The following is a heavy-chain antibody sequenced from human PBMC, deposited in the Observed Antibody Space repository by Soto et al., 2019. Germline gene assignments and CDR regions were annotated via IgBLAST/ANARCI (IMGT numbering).Heavy chain of an antibody. CDR1: GYTFSNYG. V-gene: IGHV1-18*01. J-gene: IGHJ5*02. CDR3: ARKSSSSSWFDP. D-gene: IGHD6-6*01. Sequence: ASVKVSCKASGYTFSNYGVTWVRQAPEQGLEWMGWISGYNGNTNYAQNFQGRVTMTADPSTRTAYMDLRSLRSDDTAVYFCARKSSSSSWFDPWGQGTLVTVSS. CDR2: ISGYNGNT.